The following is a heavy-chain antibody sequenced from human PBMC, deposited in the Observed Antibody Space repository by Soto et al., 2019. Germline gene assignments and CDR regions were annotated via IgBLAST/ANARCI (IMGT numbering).Heavy chain of an antibody. D-gene: IGHD6-19*01. V-gene: IGHV3-30*18. Sequence: QVQQVESGGGVVQPGRSLRLSCAASGFTFSSYGMHWVRQAPGKGLEWVAIISYDGSNKFYADSVKGRFTISRDNSRNTLYLQINGLRSDYMAVYYCAEYPGAYNSCWYFDYWGQGTLVTVSS. J-gene: IGHJ4*02. CDR3: AEYPGAYNSCWYFDY. CDR2: ISYDGSNK. CDR1: GFTFSSYG.